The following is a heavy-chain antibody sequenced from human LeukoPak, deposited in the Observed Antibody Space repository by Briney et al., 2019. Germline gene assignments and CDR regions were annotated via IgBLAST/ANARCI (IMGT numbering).Heavy chain of an antibody. CDR1: GFTFSDHV. CDR2: ISYDGNNK. V-gene: IGHV3-30-3*01. CDR3: ARGRITMIVVVYPYYFDY. D-gene: IGHD3-22*01. Sequence: GGSLRLSCAASGFTFSDHVMHWVRQAPDKGLEWVAMISYDGNNKYYADSVKGRFTISRDNSKDTLYLQMNSLRAEDTAVYYCARGRITMIVVVYPYYFDYWGQGTLVTVSS. J-gene: IGHJ4*02.